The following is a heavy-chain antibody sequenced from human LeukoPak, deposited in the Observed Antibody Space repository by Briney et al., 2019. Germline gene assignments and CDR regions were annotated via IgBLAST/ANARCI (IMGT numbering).Heavy chain of an antibody. CDR2: IFYSGNT. CDR1: GGPISSSSYY. Sequence: PSETLSLTCTVSGGPISSSSYYWGWIRQPPGKGLEWIGSIFYSGNTYYNPSLKRRVTISVDTSRNQFSLNLSSVTAADTAVYYCARRLSMIVVLTPHQGFDYWGQGTLVTVSS. J-gene: IGHJ4*02. CDR3: ARRLSMIVVLTPHQGFDY. V-gene: IGHV4-39*01. D-gene: IGHD3-22*01.